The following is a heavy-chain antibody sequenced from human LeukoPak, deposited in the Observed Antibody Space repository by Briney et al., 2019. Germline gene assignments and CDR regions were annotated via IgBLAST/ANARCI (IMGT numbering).Heavy chain of an antibody. D-gene: IGHD5-18*01. CDR1: GFTFSNDG. V-gene: IGHV3-48*04. CDR3: ARDQGYSYAVLFYMDV. CDR2: ISSSSRTT. J-gene: IGHJ6*03. Sequence: GGSLRLSCAASGFTFSNDGINWIRQAPGKGLEWVSYISSSSRTTYYADSVKGRFTISRDNAKNSLYLQMNSLRAEDTAVYYCARDQGYSYAVLFYMDVWGKGTTVTVSS.